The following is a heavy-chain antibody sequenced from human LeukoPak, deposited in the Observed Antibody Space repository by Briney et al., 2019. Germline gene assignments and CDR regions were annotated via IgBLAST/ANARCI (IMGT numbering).Heavy chain of an antibody. CDR1: GGSIRSYY. D-gene: IGHD6-6*01. CDR2: IYYSGST. CDR3: ARGSIAARNDAFDI. V-gene: IGHV4-59*01. Sequence: PSETLSVTCTVSGGSIRSYYWNWIRKPPGKGLEWIGYIYYSGSTNYNPSLKSRVTISVGTSKNQFSLKLSFVTAADTAVYYCARGSIAARNDAFDIWGQGTMVTVSS. J-gene: IGHJ3*02.